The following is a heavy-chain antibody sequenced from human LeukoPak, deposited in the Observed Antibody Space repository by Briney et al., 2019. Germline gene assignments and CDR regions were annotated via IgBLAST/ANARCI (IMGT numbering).Heavy chain of an antibody. CDR3: ARAGSGSSYDC. V-gene: IGHV3-74*01. D-gene: IGHD3-10*01. CDR2: INSDGRNT. CDR1: GFALSTYW. Sequence: GGSLRLSCSASGFALSTYWMHWVRQAPGKGLVWVSLINSDGRNTLYADSVKGRFTISRDTAKNTLYLEMNRLRADDTAVYYCARAGSGSSYDCWGQGTLVTVST. J-gene: IGHJ4*02.